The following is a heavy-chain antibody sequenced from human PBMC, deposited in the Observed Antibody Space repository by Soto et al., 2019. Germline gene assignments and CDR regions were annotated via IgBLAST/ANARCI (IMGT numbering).Heavy chain of an antibody. D-gene: IGHD2-2*01. V-gene: IGHV4-30-2*01. J-gene: IGHJ5*02. Sequence: SETLSLTCAVSGGYISSGGYYWSWIRQPPGKGLEWIGDIYHSGSTYYNPSLKSRVTISVDRSKNQFSLKLSSVTAADTAVYYGARVPRRGSSRSCYQGCWFDPWGQGTLVTVSS. CDR3: ARVPRRGSSRSCYQGCWFDP. CDR2: IYHSGST. CDR1: GGYISSGGYY.